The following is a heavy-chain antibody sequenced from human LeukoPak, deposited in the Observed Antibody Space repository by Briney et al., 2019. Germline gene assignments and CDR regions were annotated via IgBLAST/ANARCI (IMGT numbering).Heavy chain of an antibody. CDR1: GFTFSNYG. CDR2: ISHDGSNK. Sequence: SGGSLRLSCAASGFTFSNYGMHWVRQAPGKGREWVAVISHDGSNKYYGDSVKGGFTISRENSKNTLFLQMNSLRAEDTAVYYCAKFCLSRTPTTIYYFEYWGQGTLVTVSS. V-gene: IGHV3-30*18. CDR3: AKFCLSRTPTTIYYFEY. D-gene: IGHD3-9*01. J-gene: IGHJ4*02.